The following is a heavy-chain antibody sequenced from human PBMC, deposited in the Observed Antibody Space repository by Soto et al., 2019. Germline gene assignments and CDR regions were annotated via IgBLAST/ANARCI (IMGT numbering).Heavy chain of an antibody. V-gene: IGHV3-23*01. Sequence: GGSLSLSCAASGFPFSSYAMSWVRPAPGKGLEWVSAISGSGGSTYYADSVKGRFTISRDTSKNTLYLQMNSLRAEDTAVYYGEEYSSTYDYGSGSYYYFDHWGQGTLVTVSS. CDR2: ISGSGGST. J-gene: IGHJ4*02. CDR3: EEYSSTYDYGSGSYYYFDH. D-gene: IGHD3-10*01. CDR1: GFPFSSYA.